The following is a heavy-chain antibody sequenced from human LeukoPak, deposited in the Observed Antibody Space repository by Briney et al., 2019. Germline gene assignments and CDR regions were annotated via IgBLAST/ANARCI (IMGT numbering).Heavy chain of an antibody. CDR3: ARDRAYSTYDC. CDR2: IKEDGSVK. J-gene: IGHJ4*02. CDR1: GFTFSNSW. D-gene: IGHD2/OR15-2a*01. Sequence: PGGSLRLSCTGSGFTFSNSWMTWVRQAPGKGLEWAADIKEDGSVKNYVEYVKGRFTISRDNAKNSLHLQMSSLRVEDTAVYYCARDRAYSTYDCWGQGTLVRVSS. V-gene: IGHV3-7*01.